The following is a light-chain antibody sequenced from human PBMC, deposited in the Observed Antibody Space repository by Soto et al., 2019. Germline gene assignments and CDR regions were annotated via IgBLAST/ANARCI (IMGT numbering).Light chain of an antibody. Sequence: QSVLTQPASVSASPGQSITISCTGTSSDVGGYNYVSWYQQHPAKDPKLMIYDVSNRPSRVSNRFSGSKSGNTASLTISGLQAEDEADYYFSSYTSSSTLVFGGGTKVTVL. CDR3: SSYTSSSTLV. J-gene: IGLJ2*01. CDR1: SSDVGGYNY. CDR2: DVS. V-gene: IGLV2-14*01.